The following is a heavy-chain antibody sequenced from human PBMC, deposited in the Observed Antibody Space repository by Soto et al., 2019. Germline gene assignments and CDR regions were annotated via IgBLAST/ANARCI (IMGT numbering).Heavy chain of an antibody. CDR2: ISYDGSNK. D-gene: IGHD6-13*01. CDR3: ARDTSSSSWGIDY. CDR1: GFTFSSYA. J-gene: IGHJ4*02. V-gene: IGHV3-30-3*01. Sequence: QVQLVESGGGVVQPGRSLRLSCAASGFTFSSYAMHWVRQAPGKGLEWVAVISYDGSNKYYADSVKGRFTISRDNSKNTLYLQINSLRAEDTAVYYCARDTSSSSWGIDYWGQGTLVTVSS.